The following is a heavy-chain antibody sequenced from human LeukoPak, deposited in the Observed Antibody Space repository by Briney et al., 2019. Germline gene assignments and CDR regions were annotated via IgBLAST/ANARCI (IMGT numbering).Heavy chain of an antibody. D-gene: IGHD3-3*01. V-gene: IGHV3-7*01. CDR3: ARDAVAYDFWSGYYTLGAFDI. CDR2: IKQDGSEK. CDR1: GFTFSSYW. Sequence: PGGSLRLSCAASGFTFSSYWMGWVRQAPGKGLEWVANIKQDGSEKYYVDSVKGRFTISRDNAKNSLYLQMNSLRAEDTAVYYCARDAVAYDFWSGYYTLGAFDIWGQGTMVTVSS. J-gene: IGHJ3*02.